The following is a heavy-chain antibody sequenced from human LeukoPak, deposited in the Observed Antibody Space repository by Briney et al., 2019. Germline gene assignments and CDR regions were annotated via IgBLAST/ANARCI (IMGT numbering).Heavy chain of an antibody. D-gene: IGHD6-19*01. CDR3: AKDNRRHYTSGPNPDSLH. Sequence: GGSLRLSCAGSGFIFNNYAMHWVWQPPGKGLEWVSGISWNSGSIDYADSVKGRFTISRDNAKNSLYLQMNSLRVEDTAFYYCAKDNRRHYTSGPNPDSLHWGQGALVTVSS. CDR2: ISWNSGSI. J-gene: IGHJ4*02. CDR1: GFIFNNYA. V-gene: IGHV3-9*01.